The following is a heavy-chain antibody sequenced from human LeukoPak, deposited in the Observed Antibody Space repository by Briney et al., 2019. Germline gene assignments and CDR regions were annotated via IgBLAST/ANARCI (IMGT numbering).Heavy chain of an antibody. V-gene: IGHV3-49*03. CDR1: GFTFGDYA. CDR2: IRSKAYGGTT. D-gene: IGHD3-22*01. Sequence: PGGSLRLSCTASGFTFGDYAMSWFRQAPGKGLEWVGFIRSKAYGGTTEYAASVKGGFTISRDDSKSIAYLQMNSLKTEDTAVYYCTRDEVYYYDSSGPYDYWGQGTLVTVSS. CDR3: TRDEVYYYDSSGPYDY. J-gene: IGHJ4*02.